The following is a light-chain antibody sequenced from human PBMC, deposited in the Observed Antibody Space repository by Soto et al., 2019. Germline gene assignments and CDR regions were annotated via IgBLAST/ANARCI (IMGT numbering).Light chain of an antibody. CDR3: QHRSSSTSTST. CDR2: DTS. CDR1: QRIGTY. J-gene: IGKJ1*01. Sequence: EIVLTQSPATLSLSPGDRATLSCRVSQRIGTYLAWYQQKACQAPSLLIYDTSNRPTGLPTRFSGSGSGTDITLTITTLEPEGFAVDFCQHRSSSTSTSTFGPGTKVEIK. V-gene: IGKV3-11*01.